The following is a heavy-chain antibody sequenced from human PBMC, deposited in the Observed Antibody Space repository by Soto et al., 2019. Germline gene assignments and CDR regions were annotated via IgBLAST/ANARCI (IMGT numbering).Heavy chain of an antibody. D-gene: IGHD2-15*01. CDR3: TKGAAPNYYYYMDV. CDR2: VTGNGDKT. J-gene: IGHJ6*03. V-gene: IGHV3-23*01. Sequence: GSLRLCWGASGGTCGGYGVSWVRQTPGTGLEWVSTVTGNGDKTYYADSVKGRFTISRDNSKNTLFLQMGSLSAEDTAVYYCTKGAAPNYYYYMDVWGKGTTVTVSS. CDR1: GGTCGGYG.